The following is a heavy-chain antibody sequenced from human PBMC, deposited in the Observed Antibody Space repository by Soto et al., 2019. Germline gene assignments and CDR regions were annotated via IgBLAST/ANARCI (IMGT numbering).Heavy chain of an antibody. CDR3: SHLLSGTFDY. J-gene: IGHJ4*02. Sequence: QITLKESGPTLVKPTQTLTLTCAFSGFSLSSSGVGVGWIRQPPGKALEWLAVIYWDDDERYSPSLRSRLTIXXDTHKNPVVLTMTNMDPMDTATYCCSHLLSGTFDYWGQGTLVTVSS. CDR2: IYWDDDE. CDR1: GFSLSSSGVG. D-gene: IGHD3-10*01. V-gene: IGHV2-5*02.